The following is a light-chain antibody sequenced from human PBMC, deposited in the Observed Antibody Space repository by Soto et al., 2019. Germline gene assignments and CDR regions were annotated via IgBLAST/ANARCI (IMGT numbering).Light chain of an antibody. J-gene: IGLJ3*02. CDR3: ETWDSNTQNWV. Sequence: QSVLTQSSSASASLGSSVKLTCTLSSGHSSYIIAWHQQQPGKAPRYLMKLEGSGSYNKGSGVPDRFSGSSSGADRYLTISNLQFEDEAAYYCETWDSNTQNWVFGGGTKVTVL. CDR1: SGHSSYI. CDR2: LEGSGSY. V-gene: IGLV4-60*02.